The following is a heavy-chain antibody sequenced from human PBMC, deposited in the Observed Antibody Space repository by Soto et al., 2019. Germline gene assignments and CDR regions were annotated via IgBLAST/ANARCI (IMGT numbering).Heavy chain of an antibody. V-gene: IGHV1-2*04. J-gene: IGHJ4*02. CDR1: GYTFTGYY. D-gene: IGHD2-2*01. CDR3: ARGYCSSTSCWHFDY. Sequence: ASVKVSCEASGYTFTGYYMHWVRQAPGQGLEWMGWINPNSGGTNYAQKFQGWVTMTRDTSISTAYMELSRLRSDDTAVYYCARGYCSSTSCWHFDYWGQGTLVTVSS. CDR2: INPNSGGT.